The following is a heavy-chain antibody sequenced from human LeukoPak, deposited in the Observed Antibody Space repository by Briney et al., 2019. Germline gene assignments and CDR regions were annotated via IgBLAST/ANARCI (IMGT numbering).Heavy chain of an antibody. D-gene: IGHD1-26*01. CDR1: GGSISSYY. V-gene: IGHV4-59*08. CDR3: ARRSIVGAIRI. CDR2: IYYSGST. J-gene: IGHJ4*02. Sequence: SETLSLTCTVSGGSISSYYWSWIRQPPGKGLEWIGYIYYSGSTNYDPSLKSRVTISVDTSKNQFSLKLSSVTAADTAVYYCARRSIVGAIRIWGQGTLVTVSS.